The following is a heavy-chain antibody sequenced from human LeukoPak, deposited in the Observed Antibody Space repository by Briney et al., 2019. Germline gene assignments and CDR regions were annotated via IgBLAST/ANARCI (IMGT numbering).Heavy chain of an antibody. Sequence: PSETLSLTCTVSGGSISSYYWSWIRQPPGKGLEWIGYIYTSGSTNYNPSLKSRVTISVDTSKNQFSLKLSSVTAADTAVYYCARHSQWLLFYFDYWGQGTLVTVSS. J-gene: IGHJ4*02. D-gene: IGHD6-19*01. CDR3: ARHSQWLLFYFDY. CDR1: GGSISSYY. V-gene: IGHV4-4*09. CDR2: IYTSGST.